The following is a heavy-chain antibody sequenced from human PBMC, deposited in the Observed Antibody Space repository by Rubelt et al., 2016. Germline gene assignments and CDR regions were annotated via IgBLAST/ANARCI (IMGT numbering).Heavy chain of an antibody. CDR3: ARGYGSGSYWNY. J-gene: IGHJ4*02. Sequence: QLQESGPGLVKPSETLSLTCTVSSGSISSSRFSWGWVRQPPGKGLEWIGTIFYTEHPYYNPSLKSRVTISLDTSKKQFSLKLRSVTAADTAVYYCARGYGSGSYWNYWGQGTLVSVSS. CDR2: IFYTEHP. CDR1: SGSISSSRFS. D-gene: IGHD3-10*01. V-gene: IGHV4-39*07.